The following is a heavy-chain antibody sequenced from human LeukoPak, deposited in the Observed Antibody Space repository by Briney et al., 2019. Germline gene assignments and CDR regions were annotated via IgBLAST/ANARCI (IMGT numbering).Heavy chain of an antibody. CDR3: ATDRPSSAKVGPRGYYYYYMDV. D-gene: IGHD2-2*01. V-gene: IGHV1-24*01. J-gene: IGHJ6*03. CDR1: GYTLSKYY. CDR2: FYPEDGET. Sequence: ASVTVSCMASGYTLSKYYIQWVRQAPGKGREWGGGFYPEDGETIYAQTLQGGVTMTKHTSTDTAYIELSRLRSEDTAVYYSATDRPSSAKVGPRGYYYYYMDVWGKGTTVTASS.